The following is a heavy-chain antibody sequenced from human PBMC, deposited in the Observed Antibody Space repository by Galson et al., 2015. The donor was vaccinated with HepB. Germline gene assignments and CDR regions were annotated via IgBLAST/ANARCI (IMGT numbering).Heavy chain of an antibody. CDR2: VSGNGGST. CDR1: GFTFSSYA. CDR3: ARDRLKGWGSLNYYYGMDV. D-gene: IGHD7-27*01. V-gene: IGHV3-23*01. J-gene: IGHJ6*02. Sequence: SLRLSCAASGFTFSSYAMSWVRQAPGKGLEWVSTVSGNGGSTYYADSVKGRFTISRDNSKNTLYLQMNSLRAEDTAVYYCARDRLKGWGSLNYYYGMDVWGQGTTVTVSS.